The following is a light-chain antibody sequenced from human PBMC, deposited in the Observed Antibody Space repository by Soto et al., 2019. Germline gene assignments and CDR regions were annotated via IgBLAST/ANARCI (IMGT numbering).Light chain of an antibody. Sequence: QSALTQPRSVSGSPGQSVTISCTGTSSDVGAYNYVSWYQQHPGKAPKVMIYDVTERPSGVPDRFSGSKSGNTASLTISGIQAEDEADYYCCSYAGSYSFLFGSGTKVTVL. CDR3: CSYAGSYSFL. CDR2: DVT. CDR1: SSDVGAYNY. V-gene: IGLV2-11*01. J-gene: IGLJ1*01.